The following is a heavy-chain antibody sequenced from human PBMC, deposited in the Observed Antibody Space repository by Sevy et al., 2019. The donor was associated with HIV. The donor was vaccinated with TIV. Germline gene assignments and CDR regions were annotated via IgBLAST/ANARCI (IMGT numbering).Heavy chain of an antibody. CDR3: ARGGYCSIFSCADPSDY. V-gene: IGHV3-20*04. CDR2: IKWNGAST. Sequence: GGSLRLSCAGSGFTFGDYGMSWVRQAPGKGLEWVSGIKWNGASTGYADSVKGRFTISRDNAKNSLYLQMNGLRAEDTAFYYCARGGYCSIFSCADPSDYWGQGTLVTVSS. D-gene: IGHD2-2*01. J-gene: IGHJ4*02. CDR1: GFTFGDYG.